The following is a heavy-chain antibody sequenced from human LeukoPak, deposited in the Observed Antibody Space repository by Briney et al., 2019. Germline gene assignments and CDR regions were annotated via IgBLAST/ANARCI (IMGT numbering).Heavy chain of an antibody. J-gene: IGHJ6*02. CDR3: ARDFNYGYYAMDV. V-gene: IGHV4-30-2*01. CDR1: GGSISSGGYS. D-gene: IGHD3-10*01. Sequence: SETLSLTCAVSGGSISSGGYSWSWIRQPPGKGLEWIGYIYHSGSTYYNPSLKSRVTISVDRSKNQFSLKLSSVTAADTAVYYCARDFNYGYYAMDVWGQGTTVTVSS. CDR2: IYHSGST.